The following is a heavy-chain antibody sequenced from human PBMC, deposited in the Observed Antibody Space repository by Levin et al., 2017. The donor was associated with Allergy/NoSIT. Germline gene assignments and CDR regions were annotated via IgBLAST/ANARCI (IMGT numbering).Heavy chain of an antibody. D-gene: IGHD6-6*01. CDR2: ISGSGGST. CDR1: GFTFSSYA. J-gene: IGHJ6*02. V-gene: IGHV3-23*01. Sequence: SCAASGFTFSSYAMSWVRQAPGKGLEWVSAISGSGGSTYYADSVKGRFTISRDNSKNTLYLQMNSLRAEDTAVYYCAKGGRSILAGMDVWGQGTTVTVSS. CDR3: AKGGRSILAGMDV.